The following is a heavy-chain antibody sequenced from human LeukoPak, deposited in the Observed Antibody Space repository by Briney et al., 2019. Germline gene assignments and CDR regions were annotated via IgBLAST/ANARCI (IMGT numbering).Heavy chain of an antibody. Sequence: SETLSLTCTVSGDSISSSSYYWDWIRQPPGKGLEWIGSIYYSGSTFYSPSLKSRVTISVDTSKNQFSLKLSSVTAADTAVYYCASLRERSYYARGFDYWGQGTLVTVSS. CDR3: ASLRERSYYARGFDY. CDR2: IYYSGST. J-gene: IGHJ4*02. V-gene: IGHV4-39*01. CDR1: GDSISSSSYY. D-gene: IGHD1-26*01.